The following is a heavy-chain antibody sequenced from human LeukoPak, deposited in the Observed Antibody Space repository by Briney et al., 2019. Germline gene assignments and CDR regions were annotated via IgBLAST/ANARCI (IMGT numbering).Heavy chain of an antibody. Sequence: PSETLSLTCTVSGGSISSSSYYWGWIRQPPGKGLEWIGSIYYSGSTYYNPSLKSRVTISVDTSKNQFSLKLSSVTAADTAVYYCARALFTKTSIDYWGQGTLVTVSS. CDR3: ARALFTKTSIDY. D-gene: IGHD2-2*01. CDR1: GGSISSSSYY. CDR2: IYYSGST. J-gene: IGHJ4*02. V-gene: IGHV4-39*07.